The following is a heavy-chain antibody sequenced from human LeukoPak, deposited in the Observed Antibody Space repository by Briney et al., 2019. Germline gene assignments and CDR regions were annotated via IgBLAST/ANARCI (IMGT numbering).Heavy chain of an antibody. CDR3: VRDGVGAPPFDY. J-gene: IGHJ4*02. CDR2: IKQDGSQE. V-gene: IGHV3-7*01. CDR1: RLTLSTYW. Sequence: GGSLRLSCAASRLTLSTYWMSWVRQAPGKGLEWVAHIKQDGSQEYYVDSVKGRFTISRDSAKNSLYLQMNSLRAEDTAVYYCVRDGVGAPPFDYWGQGVLVTVSS. D-gene: IGHD1-26*01.